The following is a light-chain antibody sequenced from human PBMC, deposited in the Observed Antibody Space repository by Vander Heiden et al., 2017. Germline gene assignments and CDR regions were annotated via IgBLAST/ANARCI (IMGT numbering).Light chain of an antibody. Sequence: IVMTQSPLSLPVTPGEPASISCRSSQSLLDCNGYNYLDWYMQKPGQSPQLLIYLGSNRASGVPDRFSGSGSGTDFTLKISRVEAEDVGVYYCRQSLQTPSTFGQGTKVEIK. J-gene: IGKJ1*01. CDR3: RQSLQTPST. CDR1: QSLLDCNGYNY. V-gene: IGKV2-28*01. CDR2: LGS.